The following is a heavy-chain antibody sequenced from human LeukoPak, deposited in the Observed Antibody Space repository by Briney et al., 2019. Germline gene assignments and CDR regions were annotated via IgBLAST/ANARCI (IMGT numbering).Heavy chain of an antibody. V-gene: IGHV4-59*01. D-gene: IGHD3-3*01. CDR2: IYYSGST. CDR3: AGWDVEYPRVYFDY. Sequence: SETLSLTCTVSGGSISSYYWSWIRQPPGKGLEWIGYIYYSGSTNYNPSLKSRVTISVDTSKNQFSLKLSSVTAADTAVYYCAGWDVEYPRVYFDYWGQGTLVTVSS. J-gene: IGHJ4*02. CDR1: GGSISSYY.